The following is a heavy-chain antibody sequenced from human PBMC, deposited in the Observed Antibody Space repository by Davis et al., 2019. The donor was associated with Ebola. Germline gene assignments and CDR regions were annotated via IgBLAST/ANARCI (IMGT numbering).Heavy chain of an antibody. CDR2: IGTAGDT. J-gene: IGHJ6*04. CDR3: ARVRGDYYYGMDV. V-gene: IGHV3-13*01. D-gene: IGHD3-10*01. Sequence: GGSLRLSCAASGFTFSSYDMHWVRQATGKGLKWVSAIGTAGDTYYPGSVKGRFTISRENAKNSLYLQMNSLRAGDTAVYYCARVRGDYYYGMDVWGKGTTVTVSS. CDR1: GFTFSSYD.